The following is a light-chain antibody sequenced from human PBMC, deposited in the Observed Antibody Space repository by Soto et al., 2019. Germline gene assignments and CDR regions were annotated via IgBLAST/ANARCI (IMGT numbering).Light chain of an antibody. Sequence: DIQMTQSPSTLSASVGDRVTITCRASQSINDWLAWFQQKLGKAPKVLIYKASNVENGVPSRFSGSGSGTEFTLTISSLQSDDFATYHCQHYYGSSWTFGQGTKVEIK. V-gene: IGKV1-5*03. J-gene: IGKJ1*01. CDR1: QSINDW. CDR2: KAS. CDR3: QHYYGSSWT.